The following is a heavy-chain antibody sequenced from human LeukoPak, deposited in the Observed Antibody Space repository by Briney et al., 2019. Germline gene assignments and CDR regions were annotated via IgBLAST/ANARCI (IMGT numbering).Heavy chain of an antibody. Sequence: GASVKVSCKASGYTFTGYYMHWVRQAPGQGLEWMGWINPNSGGTNYAQKFQGRVTMTRETSISTAYMELSRLRSDDTAGYYCARGSDDFWSGYSPSCWGQGTLVTVSS. V-gene: IGHV1-2*02. CDR1: GYTFTGYY. CDR2: INPNSGGT. J-gene: IGHJ4*02. CDR3: ARGSDDFWSGYSPSC. D-gene: IGHD3-3*01.